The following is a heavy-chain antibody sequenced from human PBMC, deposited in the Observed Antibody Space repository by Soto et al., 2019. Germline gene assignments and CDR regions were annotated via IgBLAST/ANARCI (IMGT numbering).Heavy chain of an antibody. D-gene: IGHD1-26*01. CDR3: AGDMHAGFTHYFDP. J-gene: IGHJ5*02. CDR1: GYSFTYYW. Sequence: GESLKISCKASGYSFTYYWIGWVRQMPGKGLEWMAIIYPGDSETRYNPSFQGQVAISADKSISTVYLQWSSLKASDSAMYYCAGDMHAGFTHYFDPWGQGTLVTVSS. V-gene: IGHV5-51*01. CDR2: IYPGDSET.